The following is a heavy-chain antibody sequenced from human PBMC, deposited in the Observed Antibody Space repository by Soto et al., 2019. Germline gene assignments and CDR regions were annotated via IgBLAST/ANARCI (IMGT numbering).Heavy chain of an antibody. CDR1: SGSISSSNW. Sequence: LETMSLTCAVSSGSISSSNWWSWVSQPPGKGLEWIGEIYHSGSTNYNPSLKSRVTISVDQSKNQFSQNLSSVTAVYTALYYCARHDYNLHCIEVWGKGTTVTVPS. V-gene: IGHV4-4*02. J-gene: IGHJ6*03. D-gene: IGHD4-4*01. CDR2: IYHSGST. CDR3: ARHDYNLHCIEV.